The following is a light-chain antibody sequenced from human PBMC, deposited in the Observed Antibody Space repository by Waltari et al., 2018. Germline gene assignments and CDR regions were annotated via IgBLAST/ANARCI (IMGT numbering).Light chain of an antibody. Sequence: QSVLTQPPSASGTPGQRVTISCSGSSSNIGRDTVNWYQQVPGTAPKLLIYGNDQRPSGVPDRFSGSESGTSASLAITGLQAEDEADYYCSSYTTRYTVIFGGGTKLTVL. CDR2: GND. CDR1: SSNIGRDT. J-gene: IGLJ2*01. CDR3: SSYTTRYTVI. V-gene: IGLV1-44*01.